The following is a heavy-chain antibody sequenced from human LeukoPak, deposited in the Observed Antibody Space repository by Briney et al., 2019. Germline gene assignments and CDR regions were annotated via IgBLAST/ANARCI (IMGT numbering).Heavy chain of an antibody. CDR3: ALDSNIFNHAGQYYYYGMDV. V-gene: IGHV3-30*03. CDR1: GFTFSSYG. D-gene: IGHD3-9*01. Sequence: GRSLRLSCAASGFTFSSYGMHWVRQAPGKGLEWVAVISYDGSNKYYADSVKGRFTISRENSKNTLYLQMNNLRAEDTAVYFCALDSNIFNHAGQYYYYGMDVWGQGTTVTVSS. CDR2: ISYDGSNK. J-gene: IGHJ6*02.